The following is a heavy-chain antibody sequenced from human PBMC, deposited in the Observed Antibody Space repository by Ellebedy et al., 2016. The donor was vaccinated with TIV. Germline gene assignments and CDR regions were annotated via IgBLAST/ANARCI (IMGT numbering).Heavy chain of an antibody. CDR1: GVVFSTAI. CDR2: ISFDGTGE. CDR3: AREGHTSGHCGDFEH. Sequence: PGGSLRLSCAASGVVFSTAIMHWVRQTPGRGLEWVAVISFDGTGEQYAGSVRGRFKISRDNSKNMVFLEMNGLGAEDTALYFCAREGHTSGHCGDFEHWGPGTLVTVSS. J-gene: IGHJ5*02. D-gene: IGHD6-19*01. V-gene: IGHV3-30*17.